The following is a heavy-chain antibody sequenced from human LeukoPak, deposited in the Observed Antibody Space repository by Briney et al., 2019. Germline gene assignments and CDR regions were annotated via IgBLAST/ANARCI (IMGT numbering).Heavy chain of an antibody. V-gene: IGHV1-24*01. CDR1: GYTLTELS. Sequence: GASVKVSCKVSGYTLTELSMHWVRQAPGKGLEWMGGFDPEDGETIYAQKFQGRVTMTEDTSTDTAYMELSSLRSEDTAVYYCSATRWRYCSGGSCYDIDYWGQGTLVTVSS. CDR3: SATRWRYCSGGSCYDIDY. CDR2: FDPEDGET. J-gene: IGHJ4*02. D-gene: IGHD2-15*01.